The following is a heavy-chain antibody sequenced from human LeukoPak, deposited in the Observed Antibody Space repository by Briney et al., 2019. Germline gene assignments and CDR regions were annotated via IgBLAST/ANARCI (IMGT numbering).Heavy chain of an antibody. V-gene: IGHV4-59*01. J-gene: IGHJ4*02. D-gene: IGHD1-26*01. CDR1: GGSISTYY. CDR2: IYYSGST. CDR3: ATSSGSYYGSFDY. Sequence: SETLSLTCTVSGGSISTYYWSWLRQPPGKGLEWIGYIYYSGSTNYNPSLKSRVTISVDTSKNQFSLKLSSVTAAEAAVYYCATSSGSYYGSFDYWGQGTLVTVSS.